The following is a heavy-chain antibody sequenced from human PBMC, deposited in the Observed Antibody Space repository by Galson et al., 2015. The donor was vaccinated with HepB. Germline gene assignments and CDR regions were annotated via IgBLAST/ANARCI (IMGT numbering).Heavy chain of an antibody. D-gene: IGHD2-21*02. J-gene: IGHJ5*02. CDR1: GFTFSSYA. CDR2: ISYDGNNK. CDR3: AKSKTAPGHH. Sequence: SLRLSCAASGFTFSSYAMHWVRQAPGKGLEWVAVISYDGNNKFYADSVKGRFTISRDNSKNTLYLQMNSLRAEDTAVYYCAKSKTAPGHHWGQGTLVTVSS. V-gene: IGHV3-30*18.